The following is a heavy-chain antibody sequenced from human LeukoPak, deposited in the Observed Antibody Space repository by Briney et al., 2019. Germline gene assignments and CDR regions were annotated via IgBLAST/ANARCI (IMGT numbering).Heavy chain of an antibody. J-gene: IGHJ3*02. V-gene: IGHV3-66*01. CDR3: ARDISSGYYDAFDI. Sequence: HGGSLRLSCAASGFTVSSNYMSWVRQAPGKGLEWVSVIYSGGSTYYADSVKGRFTISRDNSKNTLYLQMNSLRAEDTAVYYCARDISSGYYDAFDIWGQGTMATVS. D-gene: IGHD3-22*01. CDR1: GFTVSSNY. CDR2: IYSGGST.